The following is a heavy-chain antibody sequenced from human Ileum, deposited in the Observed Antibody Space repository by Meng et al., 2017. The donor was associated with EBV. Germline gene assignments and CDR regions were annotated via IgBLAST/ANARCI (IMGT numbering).Heavy chain of an antibody. CDR3: AREVGSFDILTGYDI. CDR1: GGSVSSGNW. V-gene: IGHV4-4*02. D-gene: IGHD3-9*01. CDR2: IYQSGST. Sequence: QGALAGPGPGAGKPSGTLSLPAAVAGGSVSSGNWWSWVRQSPGKGLEWIGEIYQSGSTNYNPSLESRVTISLDKSENQLSLRLTSVTAADTAVYYCAREVGSFDILTGYDIWGQGTLVTVSS. J-gene: IGHJ4*02.